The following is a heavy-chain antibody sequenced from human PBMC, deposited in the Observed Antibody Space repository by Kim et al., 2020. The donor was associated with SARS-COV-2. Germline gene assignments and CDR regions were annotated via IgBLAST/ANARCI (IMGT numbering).Heavy chain of an antibody. V-gene: IGHV4-39*01. Sequence: SETLSLTCTVSGGSISSSSYYWGWIRQPPGKGLEWIGSIYYSGNTNYNSSLRSRVTISVDTSKNQFSLKLTSVTAADTAVYYCAGCSGVCYSHNLFDPWG. CDR2: IYYSGNT. CDR3: AGCSGVCYSHNLFDP. J-gene: IGHJ5*02. CDR1: GGSISSSSYY. D-gene: IGHD2-8*02.